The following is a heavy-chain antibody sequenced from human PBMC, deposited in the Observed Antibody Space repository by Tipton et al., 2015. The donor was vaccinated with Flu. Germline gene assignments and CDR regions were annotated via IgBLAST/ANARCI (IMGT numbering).Heavy chain of an antibody. J-gene: IGHJ4*02. Sequence: VQLVQSGAEVKKPGESLKISCKGSGYRFTTHWSGWVRQMPGKGLEWMAIISPGDSDTRYSPSFQGQVTVSADKSINTAYLQWSSRKASDTAMYYCVRRVVVIGTGGDYWGQGTLVTVCS. CDR2: ISPGDSDT. D-gene: IGHD2-2*01. V-gene: IGHV5-51*03. CDR1: GYRFTTHW. CDR3: VRRVVVIGTGGDY.